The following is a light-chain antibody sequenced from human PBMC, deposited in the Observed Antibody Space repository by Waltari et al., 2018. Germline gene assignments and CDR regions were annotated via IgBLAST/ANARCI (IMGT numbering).Light chain of an antibody. CDR2: KNL. J-gene: IGLJ3*02. CDR3: SAWDDSRGGLWV. CDR1: TPNGGKHY. V-gene: IGLV1-47*01. Sequence: QSLLTPPPSVSAAPGQQVTIPCSGPTPNGGKHYVFWFQHFVGLAPRLLIYKNLQRPSGVSDRFSASKSGTSASLFIAGLRSEDEALYYCSAWDDSRGGLWVFGGGTRVTVL.